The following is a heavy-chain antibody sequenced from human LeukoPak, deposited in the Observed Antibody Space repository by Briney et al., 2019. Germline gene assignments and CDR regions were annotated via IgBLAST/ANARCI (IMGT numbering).Heavy chain of an antibody. CDR1: GFTFSSYG. CDR3: AKEMYYYGSVTF. J-gene: IGHJ4*02. CDR2: IRYDGSNK. V-gene: IGHV3-30*02. Sequence: GGPLRLSCAASGFTFSSYGMHWVRQAPGKGLEWVAFIRYDGSNKYYADSVKGRFTISRDNSKNTLYLQMNSLRAEDTAVYYCAKEMYYYGSVTFWGQGTLVTVSS. D-gene: IGHD3-10*01.